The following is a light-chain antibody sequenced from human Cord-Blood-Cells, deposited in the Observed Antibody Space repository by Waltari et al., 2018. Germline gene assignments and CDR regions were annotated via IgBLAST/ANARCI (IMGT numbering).Light chain of an antibody. Sequence: QSALTQPASVSGSPGQSFTISCPGTSSAVGGYHYVSWYQQHRGKAPKLMIYDVSNRPPGVSNRFSGSKSGNTASLTISGLQAEDEADYYGSSYTSSSTLVFGGGTKLTVL. V-gene: IGLV2-14*01. CDR2: DVS. CDR1: SSAVGGYHY. J-gene: IGLJ2*01. CDR3: SSYTSSSTLV.